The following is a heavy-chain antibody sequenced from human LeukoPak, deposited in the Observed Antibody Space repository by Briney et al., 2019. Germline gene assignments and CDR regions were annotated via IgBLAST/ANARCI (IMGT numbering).Heavy chain of an antibody. CDR1: GGTFSSYA. J-gene: IGHJ4*02. CDR2: IIAIFGTA. Sequence: SVKVSCKASGGTFSSYAISWVRQAPGQGLEWMGGIIAIFGTANYAQKFQGRVTITTDESTSTAYMELSSLRSEDTAVYYCAIQHPYYYDSSGYYLDYWGQGTLVTVSS. V-gene: IGHV1-69*05. CDR3: AIQHPYYYDSSGYYLDY. D-gene: IGHD3-22*01.